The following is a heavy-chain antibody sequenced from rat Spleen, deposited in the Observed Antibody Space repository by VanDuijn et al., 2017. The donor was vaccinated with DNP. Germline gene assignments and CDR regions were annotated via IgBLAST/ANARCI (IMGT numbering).Heavy chain of an antibody. J-gene: IGHJ2*01. CDR1: GFIFSNYW. V-gene: IGHV5-31*01. CDR2: ISYDGGST. Sequence: EVQLVESGGGPVQPGRSLKLSCVASGFIFSNYWMTWIRQAPGKGLAWVASISYDGGSTYYRDSVKGRFTISRDNAKSSLYPQMDSLRSEDTATYYCTTGTDYWGQGVMVTVSS. CDR3: TTGTDY.